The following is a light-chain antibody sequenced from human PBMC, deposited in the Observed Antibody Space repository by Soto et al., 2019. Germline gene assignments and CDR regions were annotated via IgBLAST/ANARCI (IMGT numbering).Light chain of an antibody. CDR2: GAS. J-gene: IGKJ1*01. V-gene: IGKV3-15*01. Sequence: EIVMTQSPATLSASPGERATLSCRASQSFSSNLAWYQQKPGQAPRLLIYGASTRATGVPARFSGSGSGTEFTLTISSLQSEDVAVYYCQQYNNWPPWTFGQGTKVEIK. CDR1: QSFSSN. CDR3: QQYNNWPPWT.